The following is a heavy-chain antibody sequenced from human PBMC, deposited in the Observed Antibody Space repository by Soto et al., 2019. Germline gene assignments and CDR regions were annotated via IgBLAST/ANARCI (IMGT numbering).Heavy chain of an antibody. CDR1: GYTFTGYY. CDR3: ARDRFFRRTVSDSSSRPPNQYYFDY. Sequence: ASVKVSCKASGYTFTGYYMHWVRQAPGQGLEWMGWINPNSGGTNYAQKFQGWVTMTRDTSISTAYMELSRLRSDDTAVYYCARDRFFRRTVSDSSSRPPNQYYFDYWGQGTLVTVSS. D-gene: IGHD6-13*01. CDR2: INPNSGGT. V-gene: IGHV1-2*04. J-gene: IGHJ4*02.